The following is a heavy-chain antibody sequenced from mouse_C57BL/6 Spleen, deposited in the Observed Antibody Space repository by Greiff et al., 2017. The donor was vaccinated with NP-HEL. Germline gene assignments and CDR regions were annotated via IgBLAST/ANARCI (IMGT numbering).Heavy chain of an antibody. CDR3: ARDPITTVVAPYAMDY. J-gene: IGHJ4*01. D-gene: IGHD1-1*01. CDR2: ISYDGSN. CDR1: GYSITSGYY. Sequence: ESGPGLVKPSQSLSLTCSVTGYSITSGYYWNWIRQFPGNKLEWMGYISYDGSNNYNPSLKNRISITRDTSKNQFFLKLNSVTTEDTATYYCARDPITTVVAPYAMDYWGQGTSVTVSS. V-gene: IGHV3-6*01.